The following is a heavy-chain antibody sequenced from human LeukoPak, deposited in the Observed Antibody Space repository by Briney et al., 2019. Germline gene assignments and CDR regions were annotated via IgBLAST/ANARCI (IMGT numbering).Heavy chain of an antibody. D-gene: IGHD6-6*01. CDR2: ISSSSSYI. CDR1: GFTFSSYS. Sequence: PGGSLRLSCAASGFTFSSYSMNWVRQAPGKGLEWVSSISSSSSYIYYAGSVKGRFTISRDNAKNSLYLQMNSLRAEDTAVYYCARSQCCSSTYYGMDVWGQGTTVTVSS. J-gene: IGHJ6*02. CDR3: ARSQCCSSTYYGMDV. V-gene: IGHV3-21*01.